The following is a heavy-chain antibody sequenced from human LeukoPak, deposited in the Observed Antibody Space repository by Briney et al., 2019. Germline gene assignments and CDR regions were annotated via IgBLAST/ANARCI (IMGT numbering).Heavy chain of an antibody. J-gene: IGHJ4*02. Sequence: GGSLRLSCAASGFTFSNAWMSWVRQAPGKGLEWVGRIKSKTDGGTTDYAAPGKGRFTISRDDSKNTLYLQMNSLKTEDTAVYYCTTDSGYSYAAGYWGQGTLVTVSS. CDR3: TTDSGYSYAAGY. CDR1: GFTFSNAW. D-gene: IGHD5-18*01. CDR2: IKSKTDGGTT. V-gene: IGHV3-15*01.